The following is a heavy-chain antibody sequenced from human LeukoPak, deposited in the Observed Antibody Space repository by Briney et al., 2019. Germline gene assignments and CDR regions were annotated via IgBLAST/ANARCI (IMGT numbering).Heavy chain of an antibody. Sequence: SETLSLTCAVSGGSISSGGYSWSWIRQPQGKGLEWIGYIYHSGSTYYNPSLKSRVTISVDRSKNQFSLKLSSVTAADTAVYYCARQDPTNYFDYWGQGTLVTVSS. J-gene: IGHJ4*02. CDR2: IYHSGST. V-gene: IGHV4-30-2*01. CDR3: ARQDPTNYFDY. CDR1: GGSISSGGYS.